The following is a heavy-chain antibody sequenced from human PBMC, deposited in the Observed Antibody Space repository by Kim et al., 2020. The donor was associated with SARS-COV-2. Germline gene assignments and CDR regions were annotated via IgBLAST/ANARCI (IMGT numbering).Heavy chain of an antibody. D-gene: IGHD6-13*01. Sequence: KSRVTISVDTSKNQFSLKLSSVTAADTAGYYCARGVIAAAGFRRGNWFDPWGQGTLVTVSS. V-gene: IGHV4-59*09. J-gene: IGHJ5*02. CDR3: ARGVIAAAGFRRGNWFDP.